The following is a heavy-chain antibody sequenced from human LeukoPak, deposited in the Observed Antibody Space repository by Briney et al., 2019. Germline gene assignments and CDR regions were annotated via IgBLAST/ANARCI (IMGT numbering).Heavy chain of an antibody. CDR3: ASGYSGYDYFDY. J-gene: IGHJ4*02. Sequence: NPGGSLRLSCAASGFTFSSYSMNWVRQAPGKGLEWVSSISSSSSYIYYADSVKGRFTISRDNAKNSLYLQMNSLRAEDTAVYYCASGYSGYDYFDYWGQGTLVTVSS. V-gene: IGHV3-21*01. CDR1: GFTFSSYS. CDR2: ISSSSSYI. D-gene: IGHD5-12*01.